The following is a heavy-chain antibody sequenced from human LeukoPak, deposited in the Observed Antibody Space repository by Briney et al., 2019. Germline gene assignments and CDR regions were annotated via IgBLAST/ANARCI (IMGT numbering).Heavy chain of an antibody. CDR1: GGSFRKYY. CDR3: AREVRDGYNYFDY. J-gene: IGHJ4*02. CDR2: IYHSGST. V-gene: IGHV4-34*01. Sequence: PSETLSLTCAVYGGSFRKYYWTWIRQPPGKGLEWIGEIYHSGSTNYNPSLKSRLTISVDTSKNQFSLKLSSVTAADTAVYYCAREVRDGYNYFDYWGQGTLVTVSS. D-gene: IGHD5-24*01.